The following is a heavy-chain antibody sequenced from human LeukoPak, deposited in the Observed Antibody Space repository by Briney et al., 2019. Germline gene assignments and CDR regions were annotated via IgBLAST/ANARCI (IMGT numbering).Heavy chain of an antibody. CDR1: GYTFTGYH. V-gene: IGHV3-21*01. J-gene: IGHJ4*02. CDR2: ISSSSSYI. D-gene: IGHD6-19*01. Sequence: GGSLRLSCGDSGYTFTGYHMNWVRQAPGKGLEWVSSISSSSSYIYYADSVKGRFTISRDNAKNSLYLQMNSLRAEDTAVYYCARDGAAVAGTAIEYWGQGTLVTVSS. CDR3: ARDGAAVAGTAIEY.